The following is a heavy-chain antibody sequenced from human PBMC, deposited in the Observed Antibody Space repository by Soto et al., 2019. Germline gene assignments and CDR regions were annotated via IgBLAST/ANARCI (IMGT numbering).Heavy chain of an antibody. V-gene: IGHV3-74*01. CDR2: IHSDGSST. D-gene: IGHD1-26*01. J-gene: IGHJ3*01. Sequence: EVQLLESGGGLVQPGESLRLSCAASGFTFSYYWMHWVRQAPGMGLVWVSRIHSDGSSTTYGDSVKGRLTNSRDNARNTLYLQMNSLRAEDTAVYYCARGDRGAFDLWGQGTVLTVSS. CDR1: GFTFSYYW. CDR3: ARGDRGAFDL.